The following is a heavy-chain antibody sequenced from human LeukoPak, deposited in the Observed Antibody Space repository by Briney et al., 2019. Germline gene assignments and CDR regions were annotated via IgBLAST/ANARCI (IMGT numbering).Heavy chain of an antibody. CDR1: GYTLTDYY. J-gene: IGHJ3*01. Sequence: ASVRFSCKASGYTLTDYYMHWVRQAPGQGLEWMGWINPNSGGTNYAQKFQGRVTMTRDTSISTAYMELSRLGSDDTAVYYCARDPFWNGDAFDVWGQGTMVTVSS. V-gene: IGHV1-2*02. D-gene: IGHD3-3*01. CDR3: ARDPFWNGDAFDV. CDR2: INPNSGGT.